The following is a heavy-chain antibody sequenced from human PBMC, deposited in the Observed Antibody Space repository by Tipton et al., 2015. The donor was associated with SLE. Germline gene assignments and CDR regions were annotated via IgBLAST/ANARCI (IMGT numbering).Heavy chain of an antibody. D-gene: IGHD2-2*01. CDR2: IYTSGST. CDR1: GGSISSYY. Sequence: PGLVKPSETLSLTCTVSGGSISSYYWSWIRQPPGKGLEWIGYIYTSGSTNYNPSLKSRVTISVDTSKNQFSLKLSSVTAADTAVYYCARVLVVPAVTAYYFDYWGQGTLVTVSS. V-gene: IGHV4-4*09. CDR3: ARVLVVPAVTAYYFDY. J-gene: IGHJ4*02.